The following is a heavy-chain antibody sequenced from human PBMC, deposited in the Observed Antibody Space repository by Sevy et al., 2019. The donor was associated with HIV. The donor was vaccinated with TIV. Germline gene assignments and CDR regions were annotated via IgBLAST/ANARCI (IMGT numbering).Heavy chain of an antibody. CDR1: GFTFSNAW. Sequence: GGSLRLSCAASGFTFSNAWMSWVRQAPGKGLEWVGRIKSKTDGGTTDYAAPMKGRFTISRDDSKNTRYLQMNSLKTEDTAVYYCTTSPGVTASFGGVSFSDHYYGMDVWGQGTTVTVSS. D-gene: IGHD2-21*02. CDR3: TTSPGVTASFGGVSFSDHYYGMDV. V-gene: IGHV3-15*01. CDR2: IKSKTDGGTT. J-gene: IGHJ6*02.